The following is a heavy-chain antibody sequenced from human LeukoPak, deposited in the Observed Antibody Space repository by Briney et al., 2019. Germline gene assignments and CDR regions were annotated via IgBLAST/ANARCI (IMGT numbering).Heavy chain of an antibody. CDR1: GFTFSSYG. CDR3: AKESTARSARSFDY. D-gene: IGHD3-3*01. CDR2: ISHDGTVT. Sequence: GGSLRLSCAASGFTFSSYGMQWVRQAPDKGLEWVAVISHDGTVTYYAESVKGRFTISRDKAKNTVSLQMNSLRVDDTGLYYCAKESTARSARSFDYWGQGTLVTVSS. V-gene: IGHV3-30*18. J-gene: IGHJ4*02.